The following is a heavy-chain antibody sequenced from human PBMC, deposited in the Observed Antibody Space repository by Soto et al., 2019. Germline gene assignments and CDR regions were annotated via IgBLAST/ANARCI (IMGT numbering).Heavy chain of an antibody. CDR3: ARVFDTYYFDS. J-gene: IGHJ4*02. Sequence: GGSLRLSCAASGFTFSSYGMHWVRQAPGKGLEWVAVIWSDGNNKYYADSMKGRFTISRDNSKKTLYLQMNSLRAEDTAVYYCARVFDTYYFDSWGQGNMVTVSS. CDR2: IWSDGNNK. V-gene: IGHV3-33*01. CDR1: GFTFSSYG. D-gene: IGHD3-9*01.